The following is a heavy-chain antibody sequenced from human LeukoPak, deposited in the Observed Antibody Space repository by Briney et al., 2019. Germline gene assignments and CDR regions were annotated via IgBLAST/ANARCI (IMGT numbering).Heavy chain of an antibody. J-gene: IGHJ4*02. Sequence: SETLSLTCTVSGGSTSSSSYYWGWIRQPPGKGLEWIGSIYYSGSTYYNPSLTSRVTISVDTSKNQFSLKLSSVPAADTAVYYCARSLIVFDYWGQGTLVTVSS. CDR1: GGSTSSSSYY. CDR2: IYYSGST. D-gene: IGHD3-22*01. CDR3: ARSLIVFDY. V-gene: IGHV4-39*01.